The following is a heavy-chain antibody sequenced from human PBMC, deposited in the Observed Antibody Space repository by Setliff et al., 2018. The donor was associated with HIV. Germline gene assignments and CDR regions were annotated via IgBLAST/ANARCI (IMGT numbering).Heavy chain of an antibody. D-gene: IGHD3-22*01. CDR2: ISGSGGST. J-gene: IGHJ4*02. CDR1: GFTFSSYA. V-gene: IGHV3-23*01. Sequence: GGSLRLSCAASGFTFSSYAMSWVRQAPGKGLEWVSAISGSGGSTYYADSVKGRFTISRDNAKNSVYLQIDSLGAEDTAVYYCASVLRYYDPGGFDYWGQGTLVTVSS. CDR3: ASVLRYYDPGGFDY.